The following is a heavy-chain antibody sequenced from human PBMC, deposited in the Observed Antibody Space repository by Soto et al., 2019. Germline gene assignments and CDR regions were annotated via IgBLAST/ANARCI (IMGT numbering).Heavy chain of an antibody. Sequence: GGSLRLSCAASGFTFSSYWMHWVRQAPGKGLVWVSRINSDGSSTSYADSVKGRFTISRDNAKNTLYLQMNSLRAEDTAVYYCAREQCSSTSCYFIDYWGQGTLVTVSS. D-gene: IGHD2-2*01. J-gene: IGHJ4*02. CDR1: GFTFSSYW. V-gene: IGHV3-74*01. CDR3: AREQCSSTSCYFIDY. CDR2: INSDGSST.